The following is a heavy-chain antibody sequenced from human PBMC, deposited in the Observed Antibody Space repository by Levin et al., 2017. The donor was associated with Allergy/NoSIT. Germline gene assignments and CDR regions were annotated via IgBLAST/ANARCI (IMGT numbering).Heavy chain of an antibody. Sequence: GESLKISCAASGFTVSNNYMRWVRQAPGKGLEWVSLIYSGGTTYYADSVKGRFTISRDNSKNTVYLQMNSLRAEDTAVYYCARNRHCIGGRCYSVWGQGTLVTVSS. CDR1: GFTVSNNY. CDR2: IYSGGTT. CDR3: ARNRHCIGGRCYSV. V-gene: IGHV3-53*01. D-gene: IGHD2-15*01. J-gene: IGHJ4*02.